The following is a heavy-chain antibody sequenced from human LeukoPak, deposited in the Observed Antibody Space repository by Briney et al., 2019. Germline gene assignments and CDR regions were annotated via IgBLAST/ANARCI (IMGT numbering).Heavy chain of an antibody. CDR3: AATGPYYYDSSGNGAHFDY. CDR2: IYTSGST. D-gene: IGHD3-22*01. CDR1: GGSISSYY. Sequence: SETLALTCTVSGGSISSYYWSWIRQPAGKGLEWIGRIYTSGSTNYNPSLKSRVTMSGDTSKNQFSLKLSSVTAADTAVYYCAATGPYYYDSSGNGAHFDYWGQGTLVTVSS. J-gene: IGHJ4*02. V-gene: IGHV4-4*07.